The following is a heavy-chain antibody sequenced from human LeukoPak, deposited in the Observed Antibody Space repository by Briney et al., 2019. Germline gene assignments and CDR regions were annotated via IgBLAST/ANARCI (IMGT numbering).Heavy chain of an antibody. CDR1: GFTFSSYG. Sequence: PGGSLRLSCAASGFTFSSYGTHWVRQAPGKGLEWVAVIWYDGSNQHYADSVKGRFTISRDNSKNTLYLQMNTLRAEDTAMYYCARDLSAARKREATGFDYWGQGTQVTVSS. CDR2: IWYDGSNQ. D-gene: IGHD6-6*01. CDR3: ARDLSAARKREATGFDY. J-gene: IGHJ4*02. V-gene: IGHV3-33*01.